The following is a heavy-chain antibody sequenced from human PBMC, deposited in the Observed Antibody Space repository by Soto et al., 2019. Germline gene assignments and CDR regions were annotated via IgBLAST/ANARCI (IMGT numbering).Heavy chain of an antibody. CDR2: ISYDGSNK. Sequence: HPGGSLRLSCAASGFTFSIYAMHWVRQAPGKGLEWVAVISYDGSNKYYADSVKGRFTISRDNSKNTLYLQMNSLRAEDTAVYYCARDPSRDGYNWYFDYWGQGTLVTVSS. D-gene: IGHD5-12*01. V-gene: IGHV3-30-3*01. J-gene: IGHJ4*02. CDR3: ARDPSRDGYNWYFDY. CDR1: GFTFSIYA.